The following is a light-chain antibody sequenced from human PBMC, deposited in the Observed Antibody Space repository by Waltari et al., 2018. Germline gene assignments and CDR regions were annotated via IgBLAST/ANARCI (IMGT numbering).Light chain of an antibody. CDR2: GQS. J-gene: IGLJ2*01. CDR3: HSRDSSSTRF. CDR1: SRRRYY. V-gene: IGLV3-19*01. Sequence: SSELTQDPTVSVALGQKVRITCQGDSRRRYYPSWYQQRPGPAPILVFYGQSSRPSGIPDRFSGSISGNTASLTITGAQAEDEADYYCHSRDSSSTRFFGGGTRLTV.